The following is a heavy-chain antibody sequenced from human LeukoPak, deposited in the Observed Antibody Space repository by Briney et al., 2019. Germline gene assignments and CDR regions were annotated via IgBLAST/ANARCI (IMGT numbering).Heavy chain of an antibody. CDR1: GYTFTGYY. Sequence: ASVKVSCKASGYTFTGYYMHWVRQAPGQGLEWMGWINPNSGGTNYAQKFQGRVTMTRDTSISTAYMELSRLRSDDTAVYYCARGDAPIVVVTAILSPVWDFLDYWGQGTLVTVSS. V-gene: IGHV1-2*02. CDR2: INPNSGGT. J-gene: IGHJ4*02. D-gene: IGHD2-21*02. CDR3: ARGDAPIVVVTAILSPVWDFLDY.